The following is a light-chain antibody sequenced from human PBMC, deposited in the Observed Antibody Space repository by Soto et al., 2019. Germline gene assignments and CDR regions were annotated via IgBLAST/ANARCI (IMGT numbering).Light chain of an antibody. Sequence: EIVMTQSPATLSASPGERATLSCRASQSININLAWYQQKPGQAPRLLIYGAFTRATGIPARFSGSGSGTEFTLTISSLQSEDFALYYCQQHKNLPLTFGGGTKVEIK. J-gene: IGKJ4*01. CDR3: QQHKNLPLT. V-gene: IGKV3-15*01. CDR1: QSININ. CDR2: GAF.